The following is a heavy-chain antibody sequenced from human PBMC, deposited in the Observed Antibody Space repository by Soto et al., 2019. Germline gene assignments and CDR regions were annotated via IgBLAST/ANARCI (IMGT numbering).Heavy chain of an antibody. D-gene: IGHD6-13*01. Sequence: PQESLKSSCRGSGYKFSSYWICWVRPISGQGLEWMGNIDPSDSSINYSPSFKGRVTMSADKSISTAYLQWSSLRASDTAMYYCARHLSSSSPWADAFDIWGQGTMVTGSS. CDR1: GYKFSSYW. CDR3: ARHLSSSSPWADAFDI. J-gene: IGHJ3*02. CDR2: IDPSDSSI. V-gene: IGHV5-10-1*01.